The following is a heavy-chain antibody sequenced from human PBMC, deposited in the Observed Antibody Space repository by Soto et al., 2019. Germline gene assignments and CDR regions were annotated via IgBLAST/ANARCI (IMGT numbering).Heavy chain of an antibody. D-gene: IGHD3-9*01. CDR1: GYTFTSYC. CDR2: ISAHNGNT. Sequence: GASVKVSCKASGYTFTSYCISWVRQAPGQGLEWMGWISAHNGNTNYAQKLQGRVTMTTDTSTSTAYMELRSLRSDDTAVYYCARSRYDISPMDVWGQGTTVTVSS. J-gene: IGHJ6*02. V-gene: IGHV1-18*01. CDR3: ARSRYDISPMDV.